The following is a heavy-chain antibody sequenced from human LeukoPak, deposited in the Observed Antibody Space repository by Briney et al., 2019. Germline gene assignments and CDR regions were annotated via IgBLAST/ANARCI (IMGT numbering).Heavy chain of an antibody. CDR1: GYTFTDYY. CDR2: VDPEDGET. D-gene: IGHD2-15*01. V-gene: IGHV1-69-2*01. Sequence: ATVKISCKVSGYTFTDYYMHWVQQAPGKGLEWMGLVDPEDGETIYAEKFQGRVTITADTSTDTAYMELSSLRSEDTAVYYCATEGCSGGSCYPTGWFDPRGQGTLVTVSS. J-gene: IGHJ5*02. CDR3: ATEGCSGGSCYPTGWFDP.